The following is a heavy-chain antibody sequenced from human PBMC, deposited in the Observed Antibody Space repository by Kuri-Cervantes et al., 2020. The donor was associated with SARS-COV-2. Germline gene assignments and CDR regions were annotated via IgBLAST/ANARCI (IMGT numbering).Heavy chain of an antibody. CDR1: GYTFINFD. CDR3: YCAPKEGFDS. V-gene: IGHV1-8*01. D-gene: IGHD2-21*01. CDR2: VKTNSGNT. J-gene: IGHJ4*02. Sequence: ASVKVSCKASGYTFINFDINWVRQAPGQGLEWMGMVKTNSGNTLYAQIFQGRVTMTRDTSTSTVYMELSSLTSEDTAIYYCYCAPKEGFDSWGQGTLVTVSS.